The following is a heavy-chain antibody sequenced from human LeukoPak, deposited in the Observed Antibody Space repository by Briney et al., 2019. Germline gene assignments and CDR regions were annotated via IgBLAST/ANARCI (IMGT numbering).Heavy chain of an antibody. CDR2: FDPEDGET. D-gene: IGHD2-21*02. J-gene: IGHJ6*02. V-gene: IGHV1-24*01. Sequence: ASVKVSCKVSGYTLTELSMHWVRQAPGKGLEWMGGFDPEDGETIYAQKFQGRVTMTEDTSTETAYMELSSLRSEDTAVYYCATSKGTSGWGPKYYYYGMDVWGQGTTVTVSS. CDR1: GYTLTELS. CDR3: ATSKGTSGWGPKYYYYGMDV.